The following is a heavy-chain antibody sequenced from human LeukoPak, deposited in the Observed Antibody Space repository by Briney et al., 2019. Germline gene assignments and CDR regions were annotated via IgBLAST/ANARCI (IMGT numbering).Heavy chain of an antibody. J-gene: IGHJ4*02. CDR1: GGSISPYY. V-gene: IGHV4-59*01. CDR3: ARVRGPGGGLASDY. CDR2: ISYSGST. D-gene: IGHD1-14*01. Sequence: SETLSLTCSVSGGSISPYYWGWIRQPPGKGLEWIGYISYSGSTNYNPSLESRITFSVDTSKNQFSLKVSSVSAADTAVYYCARVRGPGGGLASDYWGQGTLVTVSS.